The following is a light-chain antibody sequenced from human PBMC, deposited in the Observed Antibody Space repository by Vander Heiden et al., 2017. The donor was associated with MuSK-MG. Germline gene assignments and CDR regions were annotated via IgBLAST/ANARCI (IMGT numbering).Light chain of an antibody. Sequence: DIQLTQSPSFLSASIGDRVTITCRASQGLSTYLAWYQQKPGKAPNLLMFSASSLQSGVPSRFSGSGSETEFTLTISSLQPEDFATYYCQEVNTFPHTFGGGTKVEMK. CDR2: SAS. V-gene: IGKV1-9*01. CDR1: QGLSTY. CDR3: QEVNTFPHT. J-gene: IGKJ4*01.